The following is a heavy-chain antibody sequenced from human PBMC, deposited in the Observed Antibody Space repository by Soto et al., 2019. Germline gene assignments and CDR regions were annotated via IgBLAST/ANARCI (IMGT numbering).Heavy chain of an antibody. CDR2: ISGGGDTT. J-gene: IGHJ4*02. D-gene: IGHD2-8*01. CDR3: AKLRDFVVLPAGILDY. CDR1: GFTFSSYG. V-gene: IGHV3-23*01. Sequence: LRLSCAASGFTFSSYGISWIRLSPGKGLEWVSVISGGGDTTYYTPSVKGRFTISRDDFRNTLYLQMNSLRTEDTAIYYCAKLRDFVVLPAGILDYWGPGTLVTVS.